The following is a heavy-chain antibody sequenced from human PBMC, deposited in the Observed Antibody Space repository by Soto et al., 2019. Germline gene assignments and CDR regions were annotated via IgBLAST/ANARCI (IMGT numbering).Heavy chain of an antibody. CDR1: GYTFTSYA. CDR3: ARSRPDYYYYGMDV. V-gene: IGHV1-3*01. D-gene: IGHD2-2*01. Sequence: ASVKVSCKASGYTFTSYAMHWVRQAPGQRLEWMGWINAGNGNTKHSQKLQGRVTITRDTSASTAYMELSSLKSEDTAVYYCARSRPDYYYYGMDVWGQGTTVTVSS. CDR2: INAGNGNT. J-gene: IGHJ6*02.